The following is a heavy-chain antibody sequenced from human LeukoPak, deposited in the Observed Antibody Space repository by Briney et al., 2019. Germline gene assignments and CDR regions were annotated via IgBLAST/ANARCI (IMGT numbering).Heavy chain of an antibody. J-gene: IGHJ4*02. V-gene: IGHV3-23*01. Sequence: GGSLRLSCAASGFTFSNYAMSWVRQAPGRGPEWVSAISSSGDRTYYADSVKGRFTISRDNSKNTLYLQMNSLRAEDTAVYYCARGPSGYHNTGGQGTLVTVSS. CDR1: GFTFSNYA. CDR2: ISSSGDRT. D-gene: IGHD5-12*01. CDR3: ARGPSGYHNT.